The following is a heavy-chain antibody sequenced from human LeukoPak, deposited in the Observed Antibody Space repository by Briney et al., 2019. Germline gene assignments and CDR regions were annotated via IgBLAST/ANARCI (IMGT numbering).Heavy chain of an antibody. CDR2: MNPNSGNT. V-gene: IGHV1-8*01. D-gene: IGHD3-22*01. CDR3: ASGYYDSSGYYYGGWFDP. Sequence: ASVKVSCKASGYTFTSYDINWVRQATGQGLEWMGWMNPNSGNTGYAQKFQGRVTMTRNTSISTAYMELSSLRSEDTAVYYCASGYYDSSGYYYGGWFDPWGQGTLVTVSS. J-gene: IGHJ5*02. CDR1: GYTFTSYD.